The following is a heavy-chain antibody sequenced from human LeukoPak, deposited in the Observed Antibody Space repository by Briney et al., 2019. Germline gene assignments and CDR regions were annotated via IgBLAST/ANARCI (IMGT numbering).Heavy chain of an antibody. CDR1: GFTFSSYW. V-gene: IGHV3-74*01. D-gene: IGHD5-18*01. J-gene: IGHJ6*02. Sequence: GGSLRLSCAASGFTFSSYWMSWVRKAPGKGMVWVSHINSDGSITSYADSVKGRFTISRDNAKNTLYLQMNSLRAEDTAVYCCARDAVDTANAVWGQGTTVAVSS. CDR3: ARDAVDTANAV. CDR2: INSDGSIT.